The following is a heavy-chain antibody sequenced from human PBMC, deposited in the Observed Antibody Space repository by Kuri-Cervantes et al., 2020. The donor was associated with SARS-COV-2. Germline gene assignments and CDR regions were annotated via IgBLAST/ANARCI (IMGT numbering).Heavy chain of an antibody. CDR3: AKGGGYSGTYQIDY. J-gene: IGHJ4*02. V-gene: IGHV3-23*01. Sequence: LSLTCAASGFTFSSYGMHWVRQTPGKGLQWVSLISGSGGSTYYTDSVKGRFTISRANSKNTLYLQMSSLRAEDTAVYYCAKGGGYSGTYQIDYWGQGTLVTVSS. D-gene: IGHD1-26*01. CDR2: ISGSGGST. CDR1: GFTFSSYG.